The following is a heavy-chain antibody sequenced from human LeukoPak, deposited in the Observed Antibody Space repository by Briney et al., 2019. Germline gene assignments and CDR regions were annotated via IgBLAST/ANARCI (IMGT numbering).Heavy chain of an antibody. CDR3: ARAQRITMIVVWFDP. Sequence: ASVKVSCKASGYTFTSYGISWVRQAPGQGLEWMGWISAYNGNTNYAQKLQGRVTMTTDTSTSTAYTELRSLRSDDTAVYYCARAQRITMIVVWFDPWGQGTLVTVSS. CDR2: ISAYNGNT. CDR1: GYTFTSYG. D-gene: IGHD3-22*01. V-gene: IGHV1-18*01. J-gene: IGHJ5*02.